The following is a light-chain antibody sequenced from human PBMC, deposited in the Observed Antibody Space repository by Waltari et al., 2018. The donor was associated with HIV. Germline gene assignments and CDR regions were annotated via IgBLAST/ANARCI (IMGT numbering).Light chain of an antibody. V-gene: IGKV3-20*01. CDR2: GAS. J-gene: IGKJ4*01. CDR3: HQYGSSPPA. CDR1: QSVSSSY. Sequence: EIVLTQSPGTLSLSPGERAALSCRASQSVSSSYFVSYQQKPGQAPRLLIYGASSRATGIPDRFRGSGSGTDFTLTISRVEPEDFAVYYCHQYGSSPPAFGGGTKVEIK.